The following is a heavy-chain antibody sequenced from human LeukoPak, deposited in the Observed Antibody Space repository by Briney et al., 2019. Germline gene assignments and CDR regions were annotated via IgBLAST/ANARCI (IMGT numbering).Heavy chain of an antibody. V-gene: IGHV3-74*01. CDR3: ARGQPAYYYYYYYMDV. CDR1: GFTFSSYW. CDR2: INTDGSST. D-gene: IGHD5-18*01. J-gene: IGHJ6*03. Sequence: GGSLRLSCAASGFTFSSYWMHWVRQAPGKGLVWVSRINTDGSSTSYADSVKGRFTISRDNAKNTLYLQMNSLRAEDTAVYYCARGQPAYYYYYYYMDVWGKGTTVTVSS.